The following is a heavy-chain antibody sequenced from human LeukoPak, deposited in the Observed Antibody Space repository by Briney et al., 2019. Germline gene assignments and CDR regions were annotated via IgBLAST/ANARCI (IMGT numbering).Heavy chain of an antibody. J-gene: IGHJ4*02. CDR1: GFTFCTYW. Sequence: PGGSLRVSCAAPGFTFCTYWMSWVRQALGKGLEWVAIIKQDGIEKHYVDSVKGRFAISRDNAKSSVYLQMNSLRAEDTAVYYCARDKVDNAWTGSLFDYWGQGTLVTVSS. V-gene: IGHV3-7*01. D-gene: IGHD1-1*01. CDR3: ARDKVDNAWTGSLFDY. CDR2: IKQDGIEK.